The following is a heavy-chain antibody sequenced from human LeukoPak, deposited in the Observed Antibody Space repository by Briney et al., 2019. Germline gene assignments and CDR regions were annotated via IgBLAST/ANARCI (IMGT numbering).Heavy chain of an antibody. D-gene: IGHD2-2*01. CDR2: IYYSWST. CDR1: GGSISSGGYY. V-gene: IGHV4-31*03. Sequence: SETLSLTCTVSGGSISSGGYYWSWIRQHPGKGLEWIGYIYYSWSTYYNPSLKSRVAISVDTSKNQFSLNLSSVTAADTAVYYCARLPAAIAPTQSYYYYYMDVWGKGTTVTVSS. J-gene: IGHJ6*03. CDR3: ARLPAAIAPTQSYYYYYMDV.